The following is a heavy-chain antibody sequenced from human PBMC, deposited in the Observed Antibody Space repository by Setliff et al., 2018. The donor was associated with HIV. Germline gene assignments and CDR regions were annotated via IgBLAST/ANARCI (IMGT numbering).Heavy chain of an antibody. Sequence: SVKVSCKASGGPFNTYTINWVRQAPGHGLEWMGGITPLFGTSNYAQKFQGRVTITADESTSTAYMELSSLRSEDTAVYYCASGMEYSSSSGLDYWGQGTLVTVSS. CDR2: ITPLFGTS. V-gene: IGHV1-69*13. CDR1: GGPFNTYT. D-gene: IGHD6-6*01. CDR3: ASGMEYSSSSGLDY. J-gene: IGHJ4*02.